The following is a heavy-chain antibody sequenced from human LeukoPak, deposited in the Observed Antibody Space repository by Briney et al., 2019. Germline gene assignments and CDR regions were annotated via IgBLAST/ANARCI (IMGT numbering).Heavy chain of an antibody. D-gene: IGHD5-18*01. CDR2: ISSSGSTI. CDR3: ARANRANTPMAPPDY. Sequence: PGGSLRLSCAASGFTFSDYYMSWIRQAPGKGLEWVSYISSSGSTIYYADSVKGRFTISRDNAKNSLYLQMNSLRAEDTAVYYCARANRANTPMAPPDYWGQGTLVTVSS. V-gene: IGHV3-11*01. J-gene: IGHJ4*02. CDR1: GFTFSDYY.